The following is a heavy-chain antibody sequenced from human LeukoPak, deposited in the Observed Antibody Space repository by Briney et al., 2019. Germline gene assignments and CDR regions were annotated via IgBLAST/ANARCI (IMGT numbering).Heavy chain of an antibody. Sequence: ASVKVSCKASGYTFTTFGITWVRQAPGQGLEWMGWMNPNSGNTGYAQKFQGRITMTRNTSTSTAYMELSSLRSEDTAVYYCARSRTSYDSSGYYLGHAFDIWGQGTMVTVSS. D-gene: IGHD3-22*01. J-gene: IGHJ3*02. CDR2: MNPNSGNT. CDR3: ARSRTSYDSSGYYLGHAFDI. CDR1: GYTFTTFG. V-gene: IGHV1-8*02.